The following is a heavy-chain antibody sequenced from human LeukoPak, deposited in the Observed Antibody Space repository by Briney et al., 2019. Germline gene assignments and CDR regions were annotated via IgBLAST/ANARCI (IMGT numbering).Heavy chain of an antibody. Sequence: SQTLSLTCAFSGDMVSSKSTAWNWIKQSPSRGLEWLGRTYYRSKWYNGYAVSVKSRITINPDTSKNQFSLQLNSVTPEDTAVYYCAKESYQRGVHDYGGNDEDYWGQGTLVTVSS. CDR2: TYYRSKWYN. CDR1: GDMVSSKSTA. CDR3: AKESYQRGVHDYGGNDEDY. J-gene: IGHJ4*02. V-gene: IGHV6-1*01. D-gene: IGHD4-23*01.